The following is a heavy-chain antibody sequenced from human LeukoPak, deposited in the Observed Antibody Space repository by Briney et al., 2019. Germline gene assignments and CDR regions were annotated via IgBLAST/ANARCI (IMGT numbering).Heavy chain of an antibody. CDR3: AKASRIVVVVAATSPYYYYMDV. Sequence: GGSLRLSCAASGFTFSNYAMSWVRQAPGKWLEWVSTIIGSGGSTYYADSVKGRFTISRDNSKKTLYLQMYSLRAEDTALYYCAKASRIVVVVAATSPYYYYMDVWGKGTTVTVSS. CDR1: GFTFSNYA. V-gene: IGHV3-23*01. J-gene: IGHJ6*03. CDR2: IIGSGGST. D-gene: IGHD2-15*01.